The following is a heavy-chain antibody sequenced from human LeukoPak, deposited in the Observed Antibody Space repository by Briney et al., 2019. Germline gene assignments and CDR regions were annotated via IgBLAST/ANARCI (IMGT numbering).Heavy chain of an antibody. CDR3: AKATIFGVGKDAFDI. Sequence: GGSLRLSCACSGFTFSSYAMSWVRQAPGKGLEWVSAISGSGGSTYYADSVKGRFTISRDNSKDTLYLQMNSLRAEDTAVYYCAKATIFGVGKDAFDIWGQGTMVTVSS. J-gene: IGHJ3*02. V-gene: IGHV3-23*01. CDR1: GFTFSSYA. CDR2: ISGSGGST. D-gene: IGHD3-3*01.